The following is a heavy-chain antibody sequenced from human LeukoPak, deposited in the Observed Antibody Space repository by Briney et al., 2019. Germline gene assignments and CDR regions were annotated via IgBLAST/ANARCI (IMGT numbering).Heavy chain of an antibody. CDR2: ISSSGSTI. J-gene: IGHJ4*02. D-gene: IGHD1-26*01. CDR1: GFTFSSYE. CDR3: ASVGYYFDY. V-gene: IGHV3-48*03. Sequence: GGSLRLSCAASGFTFSSYEMNWVHQAPGKGLEWVSYISSSGSTIYYADSVKGRFTISRDNAKNSLYLQMNSLRAEDTAVYYCASVGYYFDYWGQGTLVTVSS.